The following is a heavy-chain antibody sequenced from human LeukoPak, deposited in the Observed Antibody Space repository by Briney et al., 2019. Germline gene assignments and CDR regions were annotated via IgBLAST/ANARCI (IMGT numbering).Heavy chain of an antibody. V-gene: IGHV3-30*18. Sequence: GRSLRLSCAASGFTFSSYGMHWVRQAPGKGLEWVAVISYDGSNKYYADSVKGRFTISRDNSKNTLYLQMNSLRAEDTAVYYCAKEEILTGCLTWGQGTLVTVSS. J-gene: IGHJ5*02. D-gene: IGHD3-9*01. CDR3: AKEEILTGCLT. CDR2: ISYDGSNK. CDR1: GFTFSSYG.